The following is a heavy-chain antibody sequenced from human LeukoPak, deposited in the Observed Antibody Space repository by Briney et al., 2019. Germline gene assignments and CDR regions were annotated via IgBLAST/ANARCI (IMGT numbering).Heavy chain of an antibody. CDR1: GFTFSTYW. CDR3: ARDLDWILFDY. Sequence: GGSLRLSCAASGFTFSTYWMHWVRQAPGKGLVWVSRIRPEGTTTAYADSVKGRFTISRDNAKNTLFLQMNSLSAEDTAVYYCARDLDWILFDYWGQGTLVTVPS. V-gene: IGHV3-74*03. J-gene: IGHJ4*02. CDR2: IRPEGTTT. D-gene: IGHD3-9*01.